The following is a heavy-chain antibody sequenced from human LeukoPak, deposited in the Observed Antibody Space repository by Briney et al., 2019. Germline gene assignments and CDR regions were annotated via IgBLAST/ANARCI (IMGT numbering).Heavy chain of an antibody. J-gene: IGHJ4*02. V-gene: IGHV4-34*01. CDR3: ARGRGIDY. CDR2: INHSGSI. D-gene: IGHD3-16*01. Sequence: SETLSRTCAIYGGSFSGYYWSWIRQPPGKGLEWIGEINHSGSINYNPSLKSRVTISVDTSKNQFSLKLSSVTAADTAVYYCARGRGIDYWGQGTLVTVSS. CDR1: GGSFSGYY.